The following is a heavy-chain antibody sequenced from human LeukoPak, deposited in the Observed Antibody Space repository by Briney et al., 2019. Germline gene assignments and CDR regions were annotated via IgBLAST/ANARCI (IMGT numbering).Heavy chain of an antibody. J-gene: IGHJ6*03. CDR3: ARGYKDCSSTSCLYRNYYYYYYMDV. V-gene: IGHV4-34*01. Sequence: PSETLSLTCAVYGGSFSGYYWSWIRQPPGKGLEWIGKINHSGSTNYNPSLKSRVTISVDTSKNQFSLKLSSVTAADTAVYYCARGYKDCSSTSCLYRNYYYYYYMDVWGKGTTVTVSS. CDR2: INHSGST. CDR1: GGSFSGYY. D-gene: IGHD2-2*01.